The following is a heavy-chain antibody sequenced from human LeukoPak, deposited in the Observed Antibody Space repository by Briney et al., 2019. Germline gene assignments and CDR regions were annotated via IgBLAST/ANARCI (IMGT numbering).Heavy chain of an antibody. J-gene: IGHJ6*03. CDR2: IYTSGST. Sequence: SETLSLTCAVSGYSISSGYYWGWIRQPPGKGLEWIGRIYTSGSTNYNPSLKSRVTMSVDTSKNQFSLKLSSVTAADTAVYYCARGVGWELPCYYMDVWGKGTTVTVSS. V-gene: IGHV4-38-2*01. CDR3: ARGVGWELPCYYMDV. D-gene: IGHD1-26*01. CDR1: GYSISSGYY.